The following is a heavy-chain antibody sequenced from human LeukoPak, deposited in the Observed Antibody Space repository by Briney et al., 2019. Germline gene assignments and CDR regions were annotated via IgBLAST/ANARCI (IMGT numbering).Heavy chain of an antibody. V-gene: IGHV3-9*01. CDR3: AKDRYCSSSSCPIDY. CDR1: GFTFDEYA. J-gene: IGHJ4*02. CDR2: INWKSDKI. Sequence: GGSLRLSCAGSGFTFDEYAMHWVRQAPGKGLEWVSGINWKSDKIGYADSVKGRFTISRDNSKNSLYLQMNSLRAEDTALYYCAKDRYCSSSSCPIDYRGQGTMVTVSS. D-gene: IGHD2-2*01.